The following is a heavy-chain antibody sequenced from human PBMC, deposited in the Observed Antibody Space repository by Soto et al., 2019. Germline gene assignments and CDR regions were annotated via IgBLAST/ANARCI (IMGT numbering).Heavy chain of an antibody. J-gene: IGHJ4*02. CDR3: ASSESIAVAGTHE. D-gene: IGHD6-19*01. V-gene: IGHV3-13*01. CDR1: GFTFSSYD. CDR2: IGTAGDT. Sequence: HPGGSLRLSCAASGFTFSSYDMHWVRQATGKGLEWVSAIGTAGDTYYPGSVKGRFTISRENAKNSLYLQMNSLRAEDTAVYYCASSESIAVAGTHERGQGTLVTGSS.